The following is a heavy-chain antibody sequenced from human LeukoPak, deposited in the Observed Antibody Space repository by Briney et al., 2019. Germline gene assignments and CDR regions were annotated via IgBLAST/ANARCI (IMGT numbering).Heavy chain of an antibody. V-gene: IGHV3-11*04. J-gene: IGHJ3*02. CDR2: ISSNGKTT. CDR3: ARVDAFDI. Sequence: GGSLRLSCAASGFSFSDYYMSWVRQALGKGLERLSKISSNGKTTYYADSVKGRFTISRDNAKNSLSLQMSSLRADDTALYYCARVDAFDIWGQGTMVTVSS. CDR1: GFSFSDYY.